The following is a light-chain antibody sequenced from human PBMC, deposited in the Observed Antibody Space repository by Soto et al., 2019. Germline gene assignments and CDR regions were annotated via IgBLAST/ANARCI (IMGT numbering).Light chain of an antibody. J-gene: IGKJ1*01. CDR1: QSISSS. V-gene: IGKV1-5*01. CDR3: QQYKSYSPRT. CDR2: DAS. Sequence: DIQMTQSPSTLSASVGDRVTITCRASQSISSSLAWYQQKPGKAPKLLISDASRLESGVPSSFSGSGSGTEFTLTISSLQPDDFATYYCQQYKSYSPRTFSQGTKVDIK.